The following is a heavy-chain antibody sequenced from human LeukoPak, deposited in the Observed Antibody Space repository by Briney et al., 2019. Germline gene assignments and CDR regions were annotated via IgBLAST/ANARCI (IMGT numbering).Heavy chain of an antibody. V-gene: IGHV3-23*01. D-gene: IGHD1-20*01. CDR2: ISGSGGST. CDR3: ANYNWNYGMDV. Sequence: GGSLRLSCAASGFTFSSYAMSWVRQAPGKGLEWVSAISGSGGSTYYADSVKGRFTISRDNSKDTLYLQMSSLRAEDTAVYYCANYNWNYGMDVWGRGTTVTVSS. CDR1: GFTFSSYA. J-gene: IGHJ6*04.